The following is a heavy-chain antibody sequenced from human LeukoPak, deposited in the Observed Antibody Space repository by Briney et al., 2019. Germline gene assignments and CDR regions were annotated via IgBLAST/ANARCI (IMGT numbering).Heavy chain of an antibody. CDR3: ARGPGGSSWPDYYYYGMDV. Sequence: PGRSLRLSCAASGFTFSSYGMHWVRQAPGKGLEWVAVIWYDGSNKYYADSVKGRFTISRDNSKNTLYLQMNSLRAEDTAVYYCARGPGGSSWPDYYYYGMDVWGQGTTVTVSS. J-gene: IGHJ6*02. V-gene: IGHV3-33*08. CDR2: IWYDGSNK. CDR1: GFTFSSYG. D-gene: IGHD6-13*01.